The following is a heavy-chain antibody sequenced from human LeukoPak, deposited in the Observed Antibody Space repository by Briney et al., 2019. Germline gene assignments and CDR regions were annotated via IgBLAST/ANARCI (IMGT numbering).Heavy chain of an antibody. CDR1: GDSISRSNYY. V-gene: IGHV4-61*05. CDR2: IYYSGST. Sequence: SETLSLTCNVSGDSISRSNYYWGWLRQPPGKGLEWIGYIYYSGSTNYNPSLKSRVTISVDTSKNQFSLKLSSVTAADTAVYYCARTQMTGNYYYYGMDVWGQGTTVTVSS. D-gene: IGHD3-9*01. J-gene: IGHJ6*02. CDR3: ARTQMTGNYYYYGMDV.